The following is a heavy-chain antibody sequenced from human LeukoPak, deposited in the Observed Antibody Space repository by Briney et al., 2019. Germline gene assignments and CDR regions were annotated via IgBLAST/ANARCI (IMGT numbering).Heavy chain of an antibody. V-gene: IGHV1-8*02. CDR2: MNPNSGNT. CDR1: GYTFTSYG. CDR3: ARGLSDFWSGYGWFDP. Sequence: GASVKVSCKASGYTFTSYGISWVRQAPGQGLEWMGWMNPNSGNTGYAQKFQGRVTMTRNTSISTAYMELSSLRSEDTAVYYCARGLSDFWSGYGWFDPWGQGTLVTVSS. D-gene: IGHD3-3*01. J-gene: IGHJ5*02.